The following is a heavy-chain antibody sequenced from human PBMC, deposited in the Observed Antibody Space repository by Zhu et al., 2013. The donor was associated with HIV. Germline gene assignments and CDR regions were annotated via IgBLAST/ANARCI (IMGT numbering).Heavy chain of an antibody. V-gene: IGHV1-69*06. J-gene: IGHJ5*02. CDR3: ARMDKGSCSAMACPDWFDP. CDR2: IIPSFGTT. CDR1: GGTFRSNG. Sequence: QVQLVQSGAEVKKPGSSVRVSCKASGGTFRSNGISWVRQAPGQGLEWMGGIIPSFGTTNYAQKFQGRITITADISTSAVYMDLSSLGSDDTAVYYCARMDKGSCSAMACPDWFDPWGQGTLVTVSS. D-gene: IGHD2-15*01.